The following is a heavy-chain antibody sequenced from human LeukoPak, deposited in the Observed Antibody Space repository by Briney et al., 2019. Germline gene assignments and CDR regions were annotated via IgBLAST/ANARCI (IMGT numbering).Heavy chain of an antibody. CDR1: GYTFTNYA. J-gene: IGHJ4*02. CDR3: ARDNPTSPNPSHYGDYVPSDY. V-gene: IGHV1-18*01. Sequence: ASVKVSCKASGYTFTNYAITWVRQAPGQGLEWMGWISTYIANTKYAQNFQGRVTMTTDTSTSTAYMELRNLRSDDTAMYYCARDNPTSPNPSHYGDYVPSDYWGQGTLVTVSS. D-gene: IGHD4-17*01. CDR2: ISTYIANT.